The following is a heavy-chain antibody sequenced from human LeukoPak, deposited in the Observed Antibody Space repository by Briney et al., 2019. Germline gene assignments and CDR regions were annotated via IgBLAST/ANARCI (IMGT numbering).Heavy chain of an antibody. V-gene: IGHV4-4*02. CDR1: GGSISSSNW. Sequence: PSETLSLTCAVSGGSISSSNWWSWVRPPPGKGLEWIGEIYHSGSTYYNPSLKSRVTISVDTSKNQFSLKLNSVTAADTAVYYCARLGVVVAATQIDHWGQGTLVTVSS. J-gene: IGHJ4*02. CDR2: IYHSGST. CDR3: ARLGVVVAATQIDH. D-gene: IGHD2-15*01.